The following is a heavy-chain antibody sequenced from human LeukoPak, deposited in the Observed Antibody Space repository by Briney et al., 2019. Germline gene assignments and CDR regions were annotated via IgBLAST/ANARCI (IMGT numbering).Heavy chain of an antibody. CDR3: AREGRDGYRVYFDY. CDR2: IYYSGST. Sequence: SETLSLTCTVSGGSISSYFWSWIRQPPGKRLEWIGYIYYSGSTNYNPSLKSRVTISVDTSKNQFSLKLSSVTAADTAVYYCAREGRDGYRVYFDYWGQGTLVTVSS. CDR1: GGSISSYF. V-gene: IGHV4-59*12. J-gene: IGHJ4*02. D-gene: IGHD5-24*01.